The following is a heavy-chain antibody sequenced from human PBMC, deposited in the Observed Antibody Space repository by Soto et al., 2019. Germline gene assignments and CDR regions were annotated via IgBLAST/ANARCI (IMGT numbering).Heavy chain of an antibody. CDR1: GGSLSNYN. CDR3: ARERTYQLSGDDTLDI. D-gene: IGHD2-2*01. J-gene: IGHJ3*02. Sequence: SETPSLTCTVSGGSLSNYNWNWVRQSAGKGLEWIGRIYSNGKAYYNPSLKSRVTMSLDTLNNQVSLRLSSVTAAGTAKYYCARERTYQLSGDDTLDIWGLGTMVTVSS. CDR2: IYSNGKA. V-gene: IGHV4-4*07.